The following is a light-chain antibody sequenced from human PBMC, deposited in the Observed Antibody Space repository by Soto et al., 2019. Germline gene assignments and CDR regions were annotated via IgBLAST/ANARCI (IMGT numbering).Light chain of an antibody. V-gene: IGLV2-8*01. Sequence: QSVLTQPPSASGSPGQSVTISCTGTSSDIGAYIYVSWYQQHPGKAPKLMISEVSRRPSGVPERFSGSKSGNTASLTVSGLQADDEAHYYCISYTSDDVRYVFGTGTKVTVL. CDR3: ISYTSDDVRYV. CDR2: EVS. J-gene: IGLJ1*01. CDR1: SSDIGAYIY.